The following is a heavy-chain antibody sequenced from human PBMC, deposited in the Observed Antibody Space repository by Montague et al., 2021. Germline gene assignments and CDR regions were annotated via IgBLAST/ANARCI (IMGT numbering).Heavy chain of an antibody. D-gene: IGHD7-27*01. J-gene: IGHJ6*04. Sequence: SETLSLTCVVSGGPFSGYWCSWIRQPPGRGQERTGEIYQIGSAHYNSSLESRVTLSENTSNNQFSLTLNAVTAAVTAVYFCARHITGERGFDVWGKGTTVTVSS. V-gene: IGHV4-34*01. CDR3: ARHITGERGFDV. CDR1: GGPFSGYW. CDR2: IYQIGSA.